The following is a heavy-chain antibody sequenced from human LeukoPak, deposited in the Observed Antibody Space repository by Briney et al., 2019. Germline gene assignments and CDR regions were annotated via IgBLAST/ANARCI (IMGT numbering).Heavy chain of an antibody. J-gene: IGHJ3*02. V-gene: IGHV1-2*02. Sequence: ASVKVSCKASGYTFTGYYMHWVRQAPGQGLEWMGWINPNSGGTNYAQKFQGRVTMTRDTSISTTYMELSSLRSDDTAVYYCARGSDVVRDAFDIWGRGTMVTVSS. CDR3: ARGSDVVRDAFDI. CDR1: GYTFTGYY. CDR2: INPNSGGT. D-gene: IGHD3-22*01.